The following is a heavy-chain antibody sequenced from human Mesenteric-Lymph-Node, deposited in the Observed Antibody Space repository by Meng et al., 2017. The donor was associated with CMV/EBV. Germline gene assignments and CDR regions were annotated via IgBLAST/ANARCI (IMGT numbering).Heavy chain of an antibody. V-gene: IGHV3-23*01. Sequence: GESLKISCAASGFTFSTYAMSCVRQAPGKGLEWVSGISGGGETTDYADSVKGRFTISRDTSKNTLYLQMKSLRAEDTAVYYCAKVPDSIFGVVAYLFDYWGQGTLVTVSS. CDR3: AKVPDSIFGVVAYLFDY. CDR1: GFTFSTYA. CDR2: ISGGGETT. J-gene: IGHJ4*02. D-gene: IGHD3-3*02.